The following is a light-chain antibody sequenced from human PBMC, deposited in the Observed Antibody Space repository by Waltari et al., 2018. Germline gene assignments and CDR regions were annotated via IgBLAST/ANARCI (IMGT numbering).Light chain of an antibody. CDR3: ATWDNSLTAVV. CDR2: DNY. J-gene: IGLJ2*01. V-gene: IGLV1-51*01. Sequence: QSVLTQPPSVSAPPGTKVTISCSGSSSNIDNYLVSWYHQLPGATPKLLIYDNYKRPSGIPDRFSASKSGTSATLDITGLQIGDEADYYCATWDNSLTAVVFGGGTKLTVL. CDR1: SSNIDNYL.